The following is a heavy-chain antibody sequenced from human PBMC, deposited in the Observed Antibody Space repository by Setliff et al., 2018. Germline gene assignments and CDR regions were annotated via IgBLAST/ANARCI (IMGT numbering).Heavy chain of an antibody. Sequence: SETLSLTCAAYGGTFSDYHWTWIRQSPEKGLEWIGEINHRGSTNYNPSLKSRVTMSVDKSKNQFSLKLSSVTAADTAVYYCARVSGFLYVDVWGKGTTVTVSS. CDR1: GGTFSDYH. CDR2: INHRGST. D-gene: IGHD3-3*01. V-gene: IGHV4-34*01. CDR3: ARVSGFLYVDV. J-gene: IGHJ6*03.